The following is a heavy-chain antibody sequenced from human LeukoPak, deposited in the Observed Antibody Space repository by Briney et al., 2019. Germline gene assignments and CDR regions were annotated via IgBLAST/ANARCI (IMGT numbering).Heavy chain of an antibody. J-gene: IGHJ6*03. CDR1: GYSISSGYY. CDR3: ARKVRYYYYMDV. V-gene: IGHV4-38-2*02. Sequence: TSETLSLTCTVSGYSISSGYYWGWIRQPPGKGLEWIGSIYHSGSTYYNPSLKSRVTISVDTSKNQFSLKLSSVTAADTAVYYCARKVRYYYYMDVWGKGTTVTVSS. CDR2: IYHSGST.